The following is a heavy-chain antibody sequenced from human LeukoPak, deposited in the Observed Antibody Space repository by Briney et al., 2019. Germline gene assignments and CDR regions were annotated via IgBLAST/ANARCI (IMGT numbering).Heavy chain of an antibody. CDR3: AKVSDGYNYCPMLY. CDR1: GFTFSSYA. V-gene: IGHV3-23*01. J-gene: IGHJ4*02. Sequence: PGGSLRLSCAASGFTFSSYAMSWVRQAPGKGLEWVSAISGSGGSTYYADSVKGRFTISRDNSKNTLYLQMNSLRAEDTAVYYCAKVSDGYNYCPMLYWGQGTLVTVSS. D-gene: IGHD5-24*01. CDR2: ISGSGGST.